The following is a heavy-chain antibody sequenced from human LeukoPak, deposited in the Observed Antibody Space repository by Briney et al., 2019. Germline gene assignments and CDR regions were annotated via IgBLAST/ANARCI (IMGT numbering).Heavy chain of an antibody. CDR2: IHSSAGS. V-gene: IGHV4-59*01. Sequence: PSETLSLTCTVSGGSISGFCWSWIRQSPEKGLEWIAYIHSSAGSNYNPSLKSRVTISVDTSKNQFSLKVTSVTAADTAMYYCARVGSEAVAGTGQYYFDYWGQGILVTVSS. J-gene: IGHJ4*02. CDR1: GGSISGFC. CDR3: ARVGSEAVAGTGQYYFDY. D-gene: IGHD6-19*01.